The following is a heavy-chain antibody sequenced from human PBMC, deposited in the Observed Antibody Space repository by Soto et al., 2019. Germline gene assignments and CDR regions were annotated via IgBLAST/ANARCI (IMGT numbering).Heavy chain of an antibody. CDR2: MNPNSGNT. D-gene: IGHD3-9*01. CDR1: GYTFTSYD. CDR3: ASHSYDILTGYPNWFDP. Sequence: ASVKVSCKASGYTFTSYDINWVRQATGQGLEWMGWMNPNSGNTGYAQKFQGRVTMTRNTSISTAYMELRSLRSEDTAVYYCASHSYDILTGYPNWFDPWGQRTLVTVSS. J-gene: IGHJ5*02. V-gene: IGHV1-8*01.